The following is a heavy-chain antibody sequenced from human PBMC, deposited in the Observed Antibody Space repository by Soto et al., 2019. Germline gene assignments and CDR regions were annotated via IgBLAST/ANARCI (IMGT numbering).Heavy chain of an antibody. CDR1: GYTFTSYG. J-gene: IGHJ6*02. Sequence: GASVKVSCKASGYTFTSYGISWVRQAPGQGLEWMGWNSAYNGNTNYAQKLQGRVTMTTDTSTSTAYMELRSLRSDDTAVYYCAREKQLVPDYYYYGMDVWGQGTTVTVSS. CDR2: NSAYNGNT. CDR3: AREKQLVPDYYYYGMDV. V-gene: IGHV1-18*01. D-gene: IGHD6-6*01.